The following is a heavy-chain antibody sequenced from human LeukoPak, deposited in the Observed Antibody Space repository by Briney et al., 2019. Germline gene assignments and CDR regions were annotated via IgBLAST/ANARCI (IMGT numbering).Heavy chain of an antibody. CDR1: GYTFTSYG. CDR2: ISYDGSNK. D-gene: IGHD2-2*03. CDR3: AKGARPYGSHFSLWD. V-gene: IGHV3-30*18. J-gene: IGHJ4*02. Sequence: SCKASGYTFTSYGMHWVRQAPGKGLEWVAVISYDGSNKYYADSVKGRFTISRDNSKNTLYLQMNSLRAEDTAVYYCAKGARPYGSHFSLWDWGQGTLVTVSS.